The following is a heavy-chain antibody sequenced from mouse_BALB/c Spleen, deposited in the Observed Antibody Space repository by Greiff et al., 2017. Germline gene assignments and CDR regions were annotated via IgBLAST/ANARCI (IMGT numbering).Heavy chain of an antibody. J-gene: IGHJ3*01. D-gene: IGHD1-1*01. CDR2: INPSNGGT. V-gene: IGHV1S81*02. CDR1: GYTFTSYY. CDR3: TRSYGSSYFWFAY. Sequence: VQLQQSGAELVKPGASVKLSCKASGYTFTSYYMYWVKQRPGQGLEWIGEINPSNGGTNFNEKFKSKATLTVDKSSSTAYMQLSSLTSEDSAVYYCTRSYGSSYFWFAYWGRGTLVTVSA.